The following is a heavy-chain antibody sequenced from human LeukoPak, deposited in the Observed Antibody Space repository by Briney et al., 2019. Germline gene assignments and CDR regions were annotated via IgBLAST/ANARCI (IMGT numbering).Heavy chain of an antibody. CDR3: AKAFSGWSTPISDY. CDR1: GFTFSSYG. D-gene: IGHD6-19*01. V-gene: IGHV3-23*01. CDR2: IGGSDINT. J-gene: IGHJ4*02. Sequence: PGGSLRLSCAASGFTFSSYGMSWVRQAPGKGLEWVSAIGGSDINTYYADSVKGRFTISRDNSKNTLYLQMNSLRAEDTAVYYFAKAFSGWSTPISDYWCLGTLVIVFS.